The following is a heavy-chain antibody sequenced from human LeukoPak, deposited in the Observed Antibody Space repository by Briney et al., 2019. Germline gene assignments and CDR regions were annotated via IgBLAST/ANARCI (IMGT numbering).Heavy chain of an antibody. Sequence: GAPVQGSFQGSGCPFTSYQIKWGGTATGQGLEWMGWMNPDNGNTGFAQNFQGRVTMTRNISISTAYMALSSLRSGDTAVYYCARGHVLVPAATDYWGQGTLVTVSS. CDR3: ARGHVLVPAATDY. V-gene: IGHV1-8*01. J-gene: IGHJ4*02. CDR1: GCPFTSYQ. CDR2: MNPDNGNT. D-gene: IGHD2-2*01.